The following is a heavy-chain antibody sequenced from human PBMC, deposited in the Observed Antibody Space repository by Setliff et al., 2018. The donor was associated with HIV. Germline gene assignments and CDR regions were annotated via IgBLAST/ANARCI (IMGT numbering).Heavy chain of an antibody. CDR1: GYTFTSYG. Sequence: WASVKVSCKASGYTFTSYGISWVQQAPGQGLEWMGWISAYNGNTNYAQKLQGRVAMTTDTSTSTAYMELRSLRSDDTAVYYCARRVQGSNWYSQYYYYYIDVWGKGTTVTVSS. CDR2: ISAYNGNT. J-gene: IGHJ6*03. D-gene: IGHD6-13*01. V-gene: IGHV1-18*01. CDR3: ARRVQGSNWYSQYYYYYIDV.